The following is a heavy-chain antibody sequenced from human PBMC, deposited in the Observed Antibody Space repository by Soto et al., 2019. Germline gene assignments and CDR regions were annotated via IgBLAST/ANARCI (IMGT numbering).Heavy chain of an antibody. Sequence: GGSMELSSAASGFTLRSYSMNWVRQAPGKGLEWVSSISSSSSYIYYADSVKGRFTISRDNAKNSLYLQMNSLRAEDTAVYYCARDSLYASYYYYGMDVWGQGTTVTVSS. D-gene: IGHD2-2*01. J-gene: IGHJ6*02. CDR1: GFTLRSYS. CDR2: ISSSSSYI. V-gene: IGHV3-21*01. CDR3: ARDSLYASYYYYGMDV.